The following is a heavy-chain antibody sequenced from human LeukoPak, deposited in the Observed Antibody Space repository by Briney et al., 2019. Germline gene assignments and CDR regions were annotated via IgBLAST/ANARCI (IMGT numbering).Heavy chain of an antibody. Sequence: GGSLRLSCSASAFTCSSNWMHWVRQAPGKGLVWVSRITSDGSSTTYADSVKGRFTISRDNAKNTLYLQMNSLRAEDTAVYYCARVNPTNSGFYTYWGQGTLVTVSS. D-gene: IGHD3-22*01. CDR2: ITSDGSST. CDR3: ARVNPTNSGFYTY. CDR1: AFTCSSNW. J-gene: IGHJ1*01. V-gene: IGHV3-74*01.